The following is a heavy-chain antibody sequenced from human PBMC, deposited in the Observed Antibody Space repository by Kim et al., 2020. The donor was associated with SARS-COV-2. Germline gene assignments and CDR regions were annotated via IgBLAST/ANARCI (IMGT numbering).Heavy chain of an antibody. Sequence: IYYADSVKGRFTISRDNDKNSLYLQMNSLRAEDTAVYYCARGPNYSPFDYWGQGTLVTVSS. V-gene: IGHV3-48*03. J-gene: IGHJ4*02. CDR3: ARGPNYSPFDY. CDR2: I. D-gene: IGHD4-4*01.